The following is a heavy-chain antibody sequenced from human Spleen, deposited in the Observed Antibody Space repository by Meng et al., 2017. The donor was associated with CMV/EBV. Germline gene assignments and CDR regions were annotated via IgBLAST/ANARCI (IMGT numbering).Heavy chain of an antibody. CDR2: IWYDGSNK. V-gene: IGHV3-33*01. CDR3: ARGGVVPAV. J-gene: IGHJ4*02. Sequence: GESLKISCAASGFTFSSYGMHWVRQAPGKGLEWVAVIWYDGSNKYYADSVKGRFTISRDNSKNTLYLQMNSLRAEDTAVYYCARGGVVPAVWGQGTLVTVSS. D-gene: IGHD2-2*01. CDR1: GFTFSSYG.